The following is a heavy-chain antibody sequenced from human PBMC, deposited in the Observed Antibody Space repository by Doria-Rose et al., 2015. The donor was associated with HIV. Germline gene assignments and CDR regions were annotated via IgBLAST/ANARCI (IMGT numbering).Heavy chain of an antibody. CDR1: GASINSGSYH. V-gene: IGHV4-61*02. Sequence: LSLTCSVSGASINSGSYHWSWIRQPAGQGLEWIGRIYFRGSTYYNPSLTSRVTISVDTSKNQFSLRLSSATAADTAVYYCARDGYYGSSYYLDYWGQGTLVTVPS. CDR2: IYFRGST. D-gene: IGHD3-10*01. CDR3: ARDGYYGSSYYLDY. J-gene: IGHJ4*02.